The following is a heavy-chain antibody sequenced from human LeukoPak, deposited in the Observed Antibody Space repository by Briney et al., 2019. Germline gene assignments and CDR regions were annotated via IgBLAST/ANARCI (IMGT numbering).Heavy chain of an antibody. CDR3: AKDGED. CDR1: GSTFSSYA. D-gene: IGHD2-21*01. CDR2: ISGGGTT. Sequence: GGSLRLSCAASGSTFSSYAMTWVRQAPGKGLEWVSTISGGGTTYYADSVKGRFTVSRDSSKNTLYLQMNSLRAEDTAVYYCAKDGEDWGQGTLVTVSS. V-gene: IGHV3-23*01. J-gene: IGHJ4*02.